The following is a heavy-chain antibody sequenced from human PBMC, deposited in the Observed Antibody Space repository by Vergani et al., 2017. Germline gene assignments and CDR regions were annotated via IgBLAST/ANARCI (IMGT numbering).Heavy chain of an antibody. Sequence: EVQLVESGGALIQPGGSLRLSCAASGFTVSNNYMNWVRQAPGKGLEWVSVIYSGGSTYYADFVKGRFTISRDNSKNTLYLQMNSLRAEDTAVYYCARGLRYSSGWYYFDYWGQGTLVTVSS. V-gene: IGHV3-53*01. CDR3: ARGLRYSSGWYYFDY. D-gene: IGHD6-19*01. J-gene: IGHJ4*02. CDR1: GFTVSNNY. CDR2: IYSGGST.